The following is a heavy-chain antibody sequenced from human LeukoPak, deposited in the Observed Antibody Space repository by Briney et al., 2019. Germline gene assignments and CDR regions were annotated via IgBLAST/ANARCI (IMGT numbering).Heavy chain of an antibody. V-gene: IGHV4-59*01. CDR2: IYYSGST. CDR3: ARALGGSYFDY. Sequence: SETLSLTCTVSGGSISSNYWSWIRQPPGKGLEWIGYIYYSGSTNYNPCLKSRVTISVDTSKNQFSLKLSSVTAADTAVYYCARALGGSYFDYWGQGTLVTVSS. CDR1: GGSISSNY. J-gene: IGHJ4*02. D-gene: IGHD1-26*01.